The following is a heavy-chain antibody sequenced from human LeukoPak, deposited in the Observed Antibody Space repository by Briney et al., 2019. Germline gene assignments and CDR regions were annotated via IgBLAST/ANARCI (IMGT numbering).Heavy chain of an antibody. CDR2: IYYSGST. CDR1: GGSISSYY. CDR3: ARHPVYYYDSSGYLGAFDI. D-gene: IGHD3-22*01. V-gene: IGHV4-59*08. J-gene: IGHJ3*02. Sequence: SETLSLTCTVSGGSISSYYWSWIRQPPGKGLEWIGYIYYSGSTNYNPSLKSRVTISVDTSKNQCSLKLSSVTAADTAVYYCARHPVYYYDSSGYLGAFDIWGQGTMVTVSS.